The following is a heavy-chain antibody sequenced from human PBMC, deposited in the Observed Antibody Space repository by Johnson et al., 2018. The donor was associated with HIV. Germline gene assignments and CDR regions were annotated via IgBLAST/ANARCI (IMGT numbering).Heavy chain of an antibody. CDR1: GFTFSSYG. CDR2: IWYDGSNK. D-gene: IGHD2-21*02. V-gene: IGHV3-33*06. J-gene: IGHJ3*01. Sequence: QVYLVESGGGVVQPGRSLRLSCAASGFTFSSYGMHWVRQAPGKGLEWVAVIWYDGSNKYYADSVKGRFTISRDNSKNTLYLQMNSLRAGDTAVYYCAKGGGGDWGPFDVWGQGTMVTVSS. CDR3: AKGGGGDWGPFDV.